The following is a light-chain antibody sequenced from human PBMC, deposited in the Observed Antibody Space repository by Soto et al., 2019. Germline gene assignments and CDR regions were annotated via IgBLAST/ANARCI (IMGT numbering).Light chain of an antibody. V-gene: IGKV1-33*01. CDR1: QDISKY. J-gene: IGKJ4*01. CDR2: DVF. CDR3: QQYDQLPIT. Sequence: DIQMTQSASSLPASVGDTVTISCQASQDISKYLNWFQQKPGKAPKLLIYDVFNVETGVPSRFSGRGSGTDFTLIISILQPEDFATYYGQQYDQLPITFGGGTKVDI.